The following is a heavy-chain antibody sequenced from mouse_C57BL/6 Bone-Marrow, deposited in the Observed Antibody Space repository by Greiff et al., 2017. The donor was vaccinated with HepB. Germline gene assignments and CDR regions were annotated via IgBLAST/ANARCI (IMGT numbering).Heavy chain of an antibody. Sequence: QVQRQRPGAELVRAVSGVRVSCKASGYTFTSYWMHWVKQRPIQGLEWIGNIDPSDSETHYNQKFKDKATLTVDKSSSTAYMQLSSLTSEDSAVYYCARRDYDYFDYWGQGTTLTVSS. V-gene: IGHV1-52*01. CDR1: GYTFTSYW. J-gene: IGHJ2*01. CDR2: IDPSDSET. CDR3: ARRDYDYFDY. D-gene: IGHD2-4*01.